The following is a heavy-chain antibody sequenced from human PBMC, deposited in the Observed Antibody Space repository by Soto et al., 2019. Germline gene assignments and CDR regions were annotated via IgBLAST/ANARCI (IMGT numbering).Heavy chain of an antibody. CDR3: ARSSTSIAARYYFDY. V-gene: IGHV4-34*01. CDR1: GGSFSGYY. CDR2: INHSGST. J-gene: IGHJ4*02. D-gene: IGHD6-6*01. Sequence: SDTLSLTCAVYGGSFSGYYWSWIRPPPGKGLEWIGEINHSGSTNYNPSLKSRVTISVDTSKNQFSLKLSSVTAADTAVYYCARSSTSIAARYYFDYWGQGTLVTVS.